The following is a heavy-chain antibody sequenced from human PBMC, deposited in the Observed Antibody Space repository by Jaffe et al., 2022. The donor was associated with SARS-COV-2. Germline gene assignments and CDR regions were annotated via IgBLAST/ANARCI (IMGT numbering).Heavy chain of an antibody. V-gene: IGHV3-43*02. J-gene: IGHJ6*02. D-gene: IGHD3-22*01. CDR1: GFTFDDYA. Sequence: EVQLVESGGGVVQPGGSLRLSCAASGFTFDDYAMHWVRQAPGKGLEWVSLISGDGGSTYYADSVKGRFTISRDNSKNSLYLQMNSLRTEDTALYYCAKVDDSSGYYGPPNYYYYGMDVWGQGTTVTVSS. CDR2: ISGDGGST. CDR3: AKVDDSSGYYGPPNYYYYGMDV.